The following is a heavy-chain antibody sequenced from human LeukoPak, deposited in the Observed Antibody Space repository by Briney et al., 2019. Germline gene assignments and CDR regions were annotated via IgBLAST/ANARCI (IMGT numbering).Heavy chain of an antibody. CDR2: MGTPGDT. Sequence: GGSLRLSCAASGFTFSSYDMHWVRQATGKGLESVSAMGTPGDTYYPGSVKGRFTISRENAKNSLYLQMNSLRAGDTAVYYCARGLGTLGYCSSTSCYLDYWGQGTLVTVSS. CDR3: ARGLGTLGYCSSTSCYLDY. J-gene: IGHJ4*02. CDR1: GFTFSSYD. V-gene: IGHV3-13*04. D-gene: IGHD2-2*01.